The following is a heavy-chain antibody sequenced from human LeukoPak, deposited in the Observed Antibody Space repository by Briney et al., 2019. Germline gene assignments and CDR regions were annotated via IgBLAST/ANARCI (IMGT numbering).Heavy chain of an antibody. CDR2: ISPSGGST. CDR1: GYTFTSYY. J-gene: IGHJ4*02. CDR3: ARSTDSGSYYYFDH. V-gene: IGHV1-46*01. Sequence: ASVKVSCKASGYTFTSYYMHWVRQPPGQGLEWMGIISPSGGSTSYAQKFQGRVTMTRDTSTSTVYMERNSLRSEDMAVYYCARSTDSGSYYYFDHWGQGTLVTVSS. D-gene: IGHD1-26*01.